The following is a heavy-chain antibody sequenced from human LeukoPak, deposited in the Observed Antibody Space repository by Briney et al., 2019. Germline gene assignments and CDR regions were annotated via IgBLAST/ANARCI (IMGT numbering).Heavy chain of an antibody. CDR2: IYYSGST. V-gene: IGHV4-39*01. Sequence: PSETLSLTCAVYGGSFSSYYWGWIRQPPGKGLEWIGSIYYSGSTYYNPSLKSRVTISVDTSKNQFSLKLSSVTAADTAVYYCARGGIAEDYWGQGTLVTVSS. CDR3: ARGGIAEDY. CDR1: GGSFSSYY. D-gene: IGHD6-13*01. J-gene: IGHJ4*02.